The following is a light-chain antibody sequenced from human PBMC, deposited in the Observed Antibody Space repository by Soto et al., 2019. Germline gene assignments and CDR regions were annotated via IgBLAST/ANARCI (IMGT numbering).Light chain of an antibody. CDR1: QDISNY. Sequence: DIQMTQSPSSLSASVGDRVTITCQASQDISNYLNWYQQKPGKAPKLLIYDASNLETGVPSRFSGSGSGTDFTFTISSLQPEDIATYYCQQYDNLHPATFGGGTKVEIK. J-gene: IGKJ4*01. CDR3: QQYDNLHPAT. CDR2: DAS. V-gene: IGKV1-33*01.